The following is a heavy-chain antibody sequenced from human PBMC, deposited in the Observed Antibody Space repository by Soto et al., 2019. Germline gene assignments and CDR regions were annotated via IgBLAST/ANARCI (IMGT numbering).Heavy chain of an antibody. CDR2: MNPNSGNT. CDR3: TTEYYYDSSGYYDY. V-gene: IGHV1-8*01. D-gene: IGHD3-22*01. J-gene: IGHJ4*02. Sequence: ASVKVSCKASGYTFTSYDINWVRQATGQGLEWMGWMNPNSGNTGYAQKFQGRVTMTRNTSISTAYMELSSLRSEDTAVYYCTTEYYYDSSGYYDYWGQGTLVTVSS. CDR1: GYTFTSYD.